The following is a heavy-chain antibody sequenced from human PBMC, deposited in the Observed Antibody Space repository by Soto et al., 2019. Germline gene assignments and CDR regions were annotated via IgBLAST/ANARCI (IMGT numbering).Heavy chain of an antibody. J-gene: IGHJ4*02. CDR2: ISGNGDTR. CDR1: GFTFSDYY. V-gene: IGHV3-11*04. CDR3: AKNDASGSYPDY. D-gene: IGHD3-10*01. Sequence: GGSLRLSCAVSGFTFSDYYMNWVRQAPGKGLEWVSYISGNGDTRSYSDSVMGRFTISRDNAENSLYLQMNRLRDEDTAVYYCAKNDASGSYPDYWGLGTLVTVPQ.